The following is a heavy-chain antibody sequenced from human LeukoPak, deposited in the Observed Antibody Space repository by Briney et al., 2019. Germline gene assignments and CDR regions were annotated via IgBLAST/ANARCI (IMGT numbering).Heavy chain of an antibody. J-gene: IGHJ5*02. Sequence: PSQTLSLTCTVSGGSISSDIYYWRWIRQPAGKGLEWIGRIYTSGSTNYNPPLKSRVTISVDTSKNQFSLKLSSVTAADTAVYYCAGTRRYCSGGSCYNWFDPWGQGTLVIVSS. D-gene: IGHD2-15*01. CDR1: GGSISSDIYY. V-gene: IGHV4-61*02. CDR2: IYTSGST. CDR3: AGTRRYCSGGSCYNWFDP.